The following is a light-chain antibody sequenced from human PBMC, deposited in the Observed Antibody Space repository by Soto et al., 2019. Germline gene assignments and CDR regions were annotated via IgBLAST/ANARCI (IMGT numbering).Light chain of an antibody. J-gene: IGLJ2*01. CDR3: QAWDDTTGVV. CDR1: KLGDRY. V-gene: IGLV3-1*01. CDR2: LDT. Sequence: YELTQPPSVSVSPGQTASIPCSGDKLGDRYACWYQQKPGQSPVLVIYLDTKRPSGIPERFSGSNSGNTATLTISGTQAMDEADYYCQAWDDTTGVVFGGGTKLTVL.